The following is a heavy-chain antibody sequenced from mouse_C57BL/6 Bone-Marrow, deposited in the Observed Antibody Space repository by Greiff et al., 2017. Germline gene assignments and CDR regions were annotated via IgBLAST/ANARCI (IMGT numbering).Heavy chain of an antibody. CDR1: GFTFSSYA. Sequence: DVQLQESGGGLVKPGGSLKLSCAASGFTFSSYAMSWVRQTPEKRLEWVATISDGGSYTYYPDNVKGRFTIARDNAKNNLYLQMSHLKSEDTAMYYCAREAGKAMDYWGQGTSVTVSS. CDR3: AREAGKAMDY. V-gene: IGHV5-4*01. J-gene: IGHJ4*01. D-gene: IGHD4-1*01. CDR2: ISDGGSYT.